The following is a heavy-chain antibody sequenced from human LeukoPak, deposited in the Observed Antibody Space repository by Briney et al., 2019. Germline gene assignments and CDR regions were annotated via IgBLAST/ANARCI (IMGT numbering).Heavy chain of an antibody. CDR3: AKPKTVTTEFDH. Sequence: GGSLRLSCAASGFTFSSYSMNWVRQAPGKGLEWVSSISSSSSYIYYADSVKGRFTISRGNAKNSLYLQMNSLRAEDMALYYCAKPKTVTTEFDHWGQGTLVTVSS. CDR2: ISSSSSYI. J-gene: IGHJ4*02. CDR1: GFTFSSYS. V-gene: IGHV3-21*04. D-gene: IGHD4-17*01.